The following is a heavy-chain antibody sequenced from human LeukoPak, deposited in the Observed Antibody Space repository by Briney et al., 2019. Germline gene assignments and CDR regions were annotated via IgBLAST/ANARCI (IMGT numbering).Heavy chain of an antibody. Sequence: PSETLSLTCAVYGGSFSGSNWSCIRHPPAQALEWIGEINHSGSTNYNPSLKSRVTISVDTSKNQFSLKLSFLTAADTAVYYCARGPSMTTVTKFDYWGQGTLVTVSS. CDR1: GGSFSGSN. J-gene: IGHJ4*02. CDR3: ARGPSMTTVTKFDY. CDR2: INHSGST. V-gene: IGHV4-34*01. D-gene: IGHD4-11*01.